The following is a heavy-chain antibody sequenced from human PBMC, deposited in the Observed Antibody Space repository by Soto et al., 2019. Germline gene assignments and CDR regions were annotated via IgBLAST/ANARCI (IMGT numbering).Heavy chain of an antibody. CDR2: INAGNGNT. CDR3: ARAISSYVT. J-gene: IGHJ5*02. D-gene: IGHD5-12*01. Sequence: ASVKVSCKASGITFTTYAIHWVRQAPGQGLEWMGWINAGNGNTRYSQKFQGRVTLTRDTSASTAYMDLSSLISEDAAIYYCARAISSYVTWGQGTLVTVSS. V-gene: IGHV1-3*01. CDR1: GITFTTYA.